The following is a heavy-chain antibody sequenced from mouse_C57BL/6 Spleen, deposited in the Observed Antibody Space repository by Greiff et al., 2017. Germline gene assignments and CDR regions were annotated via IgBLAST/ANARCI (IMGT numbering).Heavy chain of an antibody. J-gene: IGHJ4*01. Sequence: QVQLQQPGAELVRPGTSVKLSCKASGYTFTSYWMHWVKQRPGQGLEWIGVIDPSDSYTNYNQKFKGKATLTVDTSSSTAYMQLSSLTSEDSAVYYGAWITTVVAPYYYAIDYWGQGTSLTVSS. CDR1: GYTFTSYW. D-gene: IGHD1-1*01. CDR2: IDPSDSYT. CDR3: AWITTVVAPYYYAIDY. V-gene: IGHV1-59*01.